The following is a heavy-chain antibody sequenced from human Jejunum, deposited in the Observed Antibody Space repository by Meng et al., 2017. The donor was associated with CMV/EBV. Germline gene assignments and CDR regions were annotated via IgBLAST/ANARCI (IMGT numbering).Heavy chain of an antibody. CDR1: YTFTDNY. D-gene: IGHD1-26*01. CDR3: AKDAGSFLDYYFDY. V-gene: IGHV1-2*02. Sequence: YTFTDNYMQWVRQAPGQGLEWMGWINPQTGDTNYAPKFQGRVAMTRDMSINTVYMEVTRLRSDDTAVYYCAKDAGSFLDYYFDYWGQGTLVTVSS. CDR2: INPQTGDT. J-gene: IGHJ4*02.